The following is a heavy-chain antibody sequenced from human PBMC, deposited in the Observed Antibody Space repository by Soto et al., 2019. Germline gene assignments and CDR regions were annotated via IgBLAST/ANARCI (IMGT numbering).Heavy chain of an antibody. J-gene: IGHJ4*02. CDR2: IYWNDDK. CDR3: AHRPSGWYLFDY. CDR1: GFSLSTSGLG. D-gene: IGHD6-19*01. V-gene: IGHV2-5*01. Sequence: QITLKESGPTLVRPTQTLTLTCTFSGFSLSTSGLGVGWIRQPPGKALEWLALIYWNDDKRYSPSLKARLTSTKDPSKNQVVLTMTNMDPVDTATYYGAHRPSGWYLFDYWGQGTLFTVSS.